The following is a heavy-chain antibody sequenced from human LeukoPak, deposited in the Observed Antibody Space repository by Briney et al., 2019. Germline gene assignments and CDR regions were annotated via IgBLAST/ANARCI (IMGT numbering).Heavy chain of an antibody. CDR1: GFTFSSYA. CDR2: ISSNGDST. J-gene: IGHJ4*02. Sequence: PGGSLRLSCAASGFTFSSYAIHWVRQAPGKGPEYVSGISSNGDSTYYANSVKGRFTISRDNSKNTLYLQMGSLRAEDMAVYYCARDRGSSWLRGVDYWGQGTLVTVSS. V-gene: IGHV3-64*01. CDR3: ARDRGSSWLRGVDY. D-gene: IGHD6-13*01.